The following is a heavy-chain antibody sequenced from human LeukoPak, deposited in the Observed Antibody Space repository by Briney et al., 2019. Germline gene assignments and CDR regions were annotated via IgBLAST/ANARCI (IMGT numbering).Heavy chain of an antibody. J-gene: IGHJ6*04. V-gene: IGHV3-30*02. CDR2: IRYDGTNK. D-gene: IGHD3-3*01. CDR3: ARDFAHYYDFWASALDV. Sequence: PGGSLRLSCAASGFTFSNSGMHWVRQAPGEGLEWVAFIRYDGTNKYYADSVKGRFTISRDNAKNSLYLQMNSLRAEDTALYYCARDFAHYYDFWASALDVWGKGTTVTVSS. CDR1: GFTFSNSG.